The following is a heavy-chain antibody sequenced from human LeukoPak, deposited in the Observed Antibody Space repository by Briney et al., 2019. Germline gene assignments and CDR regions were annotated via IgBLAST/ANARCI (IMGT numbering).Heavy chain of an antibody. Sequence: SETLSLTCAVYGGSFSGYYWSWIRQPPGKRLEWIGYIYYSGSTNYNLSLKSRLTISLDTSKNQFSLNLSSVTAADTAVYYCARVIGAAPYYFDYWGQGTLVTVSS. CDR2: IYYSGST. J-gene: IGHJ4*02. V-gene: IGHV4-59*01. CDR3: ARVIGAAPYYFDY. D-gene: IGHD2/OR15-2a*01. CDR1: GGSFSGYY.